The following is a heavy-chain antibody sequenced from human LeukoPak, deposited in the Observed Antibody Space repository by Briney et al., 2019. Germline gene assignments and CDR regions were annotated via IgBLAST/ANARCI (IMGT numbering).Heavy chain of an antibody. CDR2: IRYDGSNK. CDR1: GFTFSSYG. Sequence: GGSLRLSCAASGFTFSSYGMHWVRQAPGKGLEWVAFIRYDGSNKYYADSVKGRFTISRDNSKNTLYLQMNSLRAEDTAVYYCAKETEDATVIRERLYYFDYWGQGTLVTVSS. V-gene: IGHV3-30*02. J-gene: IGHJ4*02. D-gene: IGHD4-11*01. CDR3: AKETEDATVIRERLYYFDY.